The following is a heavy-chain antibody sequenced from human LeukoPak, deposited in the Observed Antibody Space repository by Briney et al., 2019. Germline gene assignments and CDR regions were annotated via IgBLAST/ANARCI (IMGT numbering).Heavy chain of an antibody. CDR1: GGSLSGYY. J-gene: IGHJ4*02. CDR3: ARGGRFSDWSRAYYFDL. V-gene: IGHV4-34*01. Sequence: SETLSLTCGVVGGSLSGYYWTWIRQPPGKGLEWIGEINHIGSTIYNPSLASRVSMSVDTSKSQFSLNVSSVTAADTAVYYCARGGRFSDWSRAYYFDLWGRGTPVTVSS. CDR2: INHIGST. D-gene: IGHD3-9*01.